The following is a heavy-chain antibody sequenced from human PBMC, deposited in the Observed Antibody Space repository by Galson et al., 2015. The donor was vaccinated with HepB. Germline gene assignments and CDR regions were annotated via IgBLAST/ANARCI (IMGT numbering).Heavy chain of an antibody. V-gene: IGHV4-38-2*01. J-gene: IGHJ4*02. CDR2: IYHSGST. CDR1: GYSISSGYY. Sequence: ETLSLTCAVSGYSISSGYYWGWIRQPPGKGLEWIGSIYHSGSTYYNPSLKSRVTISVDTSKNQFSLKLSSVTAADTAVYYCARGLVGAHFDYWGQGTLVTVSS. D-gene: IGHD1-26*01. CDR3: ARGLVGAHFDY.